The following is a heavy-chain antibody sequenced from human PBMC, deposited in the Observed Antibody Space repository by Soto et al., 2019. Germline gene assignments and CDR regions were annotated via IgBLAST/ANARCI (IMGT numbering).Heavy chain of an antibody. CDR3: AIDLWWYTH. CDR1: GFTFSDHA. V-gene: IGHV3-23*01. Sequence: EVQLLESGGGLVQPGGSLRLSCTASGFTFSDHAITWVRQAPGKGLEWVSGISGGGSGAYYADSVKGRFTVSRANSKNTLFLQMDSLRAEDLAVYYCAIDLWWYTHWGQGTLVTVSS. D-gene: IGHD2-15*01. CDR2: ISGGGSGA. J-gene: IGHJ4*02.